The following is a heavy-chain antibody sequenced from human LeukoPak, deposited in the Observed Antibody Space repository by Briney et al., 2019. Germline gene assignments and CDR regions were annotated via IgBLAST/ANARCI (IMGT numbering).Heavy chain of an antibody. CDR3: ARDRCSGQSCYLDY. Sequence: PGGSLRLSCGASGFTFSRYAMHWVRQAPGKGLEWVAVIWSDGGNPYSADSVKGRFTISRDNSKNTVFLQMNRLRAEDTAVYYCARDRCSGQSCYLDYWGQGTLVTVSS. D-gene: IGHD2-15*01. J-gene: IGHJ4*02. CDR1: GFTFSRYA. CDR2: IWSDGGNP. V-gene: IGHV3-33*01.